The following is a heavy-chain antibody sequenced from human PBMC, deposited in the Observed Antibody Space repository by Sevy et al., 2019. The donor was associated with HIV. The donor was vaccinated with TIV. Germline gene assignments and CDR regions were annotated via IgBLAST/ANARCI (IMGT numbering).Heavy chain of an antibody. Sequence: GGSLRLSCAASGFTFSSYSMNWVRQAPGKGLEWVSSISSSSSYIYYADSVKGRFTISRDNAKNSLYLQMNSLRAEDTDVYYCARDEGTYYYDSSADYWGQGTLVTVSS. J-gene: IGHJ4*02. D-gene: IGHD3-22*01. CDR3: ARDEGTYYYDSSADY. V-gene: IGHV3-21*01. CDR2: ISSSSSYI. CDR1: GFTFSSYS.